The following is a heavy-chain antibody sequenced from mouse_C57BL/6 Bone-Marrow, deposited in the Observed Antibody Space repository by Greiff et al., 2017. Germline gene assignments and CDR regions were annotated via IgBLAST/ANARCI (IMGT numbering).Heavy chain of an antibody. Sequence: EVKLMESGAELVRPGASVKLSCTASGFNIKDDYIHWVKQRPEQGLEWIGWIDPEIGDTEYASKFQGKATITSDTSSNTAYLQLSILTSEDTAVYYCSSFDGNYFAFWGRGTPLTVAS. V-gene: IGHV14-4*01. CDR1: GFNIKDDY. J-gene: IGHJ2*01. CDR3: SSFDGNYFAF. D-gene: IGHD2-3*01. CDR2: IDPEIGDT.